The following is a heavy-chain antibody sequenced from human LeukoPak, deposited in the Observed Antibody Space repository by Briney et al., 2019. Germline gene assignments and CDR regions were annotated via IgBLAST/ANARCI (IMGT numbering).Heavy chain of an antibody. CDR2: ISGSGVGT. D-gene: IGHD2-21*01. CDR1: GFTVSSNY. J-gene: IGHJ3*02. V-gene: IGHV3-23*01. Sequence: GGSLRLSCAASGFTVSSNYMSWVRQAPGKGLEWVSAISGSGVGTYYADSVKGRFTISRDNSWNTLYLQMSSLRAEDTAVYYCAKDRVISGSEASDIWGQGTMVTVSS. CDR3: AKDRVISGSEASDI.